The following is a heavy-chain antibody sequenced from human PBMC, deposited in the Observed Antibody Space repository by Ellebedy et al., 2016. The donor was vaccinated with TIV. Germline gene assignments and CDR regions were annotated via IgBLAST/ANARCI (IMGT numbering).Heavy chain of an antibody. V-gene: IGHV3-21*01. CDR3: ARGGESGALDY. J-gene: IGHJ4*02. CDR1: GFTFSSYS. Sequence: GESLKISXAASGFTFSSYSMNWVRQAPGKGLEWVSSISSSSSYIYYADSVKGRFTISRDNAKNSLYLQMNSLRAEDTAVYYCARGGESGALDYWGKGTLVTVSS. D-gene: IGHD1-26*01. CDR2: ISSSSSYI.